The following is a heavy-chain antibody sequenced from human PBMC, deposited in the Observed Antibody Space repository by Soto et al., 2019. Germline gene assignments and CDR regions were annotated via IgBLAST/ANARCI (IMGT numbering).Heavy chain of an antibody. V-gene: IGHV1-46*01. CDR3: ARDSGYGY. D-gene: IGHD4-17*01. CDR2: INASSGNT. Sequence: ASVKVSCKASGYTFTSYGISWVRQAPGQGLEWMGIINASSGNTSYAQKFQGRVTMTRGTSTSTVYMELSSLRSEDTAVYYCARDSGYGYWGQGTLVTVSS. CDR1: GYTFTSYG. J-gene: IGHJ4*02.